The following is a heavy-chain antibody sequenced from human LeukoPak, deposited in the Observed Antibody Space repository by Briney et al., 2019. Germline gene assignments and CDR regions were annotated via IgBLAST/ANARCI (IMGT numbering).Heavy chain of an antibody. Sequence: GGSLRLSCAASGFTFSSYGMNWVRQAPGKGLEWVSSISSSSSYIYYADSVKGRFTISRDNAKNSLYLQMNSLRAEDTAVYYCARDSTVTAFDYWGQGTLVTVSS. D-gene: IGHD4-17*01. CDR1: GFTFSSYG. CDR2: ISSSSSYI. V-gene: IGHV3-21*01. J-gene: IGHJ4*02. CDR3: ARDSTVTAFDY.